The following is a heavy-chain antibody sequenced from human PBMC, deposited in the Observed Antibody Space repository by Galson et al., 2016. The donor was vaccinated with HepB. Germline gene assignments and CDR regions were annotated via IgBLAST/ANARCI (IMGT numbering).Heavy chain of an antibody. J-gene: IGHJ5*01. Sequence: SLRLSCAASGFTFSTYGMHWVRQAPGKGLEWVALISYDDKSESDADSVEGRVTISRDTSQNTLYLQLHSLRSEATSVYYCAKGRCDFHSWGQGTLVTASS. CDR2: ISYDDKSE. V-gene: IGHV3-30*18. CDR3: AKGRCDFHS. CDR1: GFTFSTYG. D-gene: IGHD2-21*02.